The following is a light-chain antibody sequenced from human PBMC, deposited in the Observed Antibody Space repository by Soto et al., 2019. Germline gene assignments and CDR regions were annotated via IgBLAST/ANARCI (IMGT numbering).Light chain of an antibody. Sequence: QSVLTQPRSVSGSPGQSVTISCTGTSSDVGGYNYVSWYQQHLGKAPKLMIYDVSKRPSGVPDRFSGSKSGNTASLTISGIQAEDEADYYCCSYAGSYTALFGTGTRSPS. V-gene: IGLV2-11*01. CDR1: SSDVGGYNY. CDR3: CSYAGSYTAL. J-gene: IGLJ1*01. CDR2: DVS.